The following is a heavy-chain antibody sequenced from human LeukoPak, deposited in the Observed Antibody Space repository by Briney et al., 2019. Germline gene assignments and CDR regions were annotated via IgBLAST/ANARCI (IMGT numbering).Heavy chain of an antibody. D-gene: IGHD3-10*01. CDR3: AREQYGSDDALDI. Sequence: GGSLRLSCAASGFTFSSYGMHWVRQAPGKGLEWVPVIWYDGSNKYYADSVKGRFTVSRDNSKNTLDLQMSSLRAEDTAVYYCAREQYGSDDALDIWGQGTLVTVSS. CDR1: GFTFSSYG. CDR2: IWYDGSNK. J-gene: IGHJ3*02. V-gene: IGHV3-33*08.